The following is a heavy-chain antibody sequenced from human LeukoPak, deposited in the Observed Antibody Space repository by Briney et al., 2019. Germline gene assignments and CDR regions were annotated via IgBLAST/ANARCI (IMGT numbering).Heavy chain of an antibody. D-gene: IGHD6-6*01. V-gene: IGHV3-7*03. J-gene: IGHJ3*01. CDR2: INSDGSEG. CDR1: GFTFSGFW. Sequence: PGGSLRLSCAVSGFTFSGFWMSWSRQAPEKGLEWVASINSDGSEGYCADVVKGRFTISRDNAKNSLYLQINSLRAEDTAVYYCARSSYSSSSSVWGQGTMVTVSS. CDR3: ARSSYSSSSSV.